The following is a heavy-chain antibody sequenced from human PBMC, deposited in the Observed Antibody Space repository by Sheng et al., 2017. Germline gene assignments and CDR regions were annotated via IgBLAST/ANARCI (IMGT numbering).Heavy chain of an antibody. CDR2: ISYDGSNK. CDR3: ARVHCGGDCYSGYFDY. CDR1: GFTFSSYA. Sequence: QVQLVESGGGVVQPGRSLRLSCAASGFTFSSYAMHWVRQAPGKGLEWVAVISYDGSNKYYADSVKGRFTISRDNSKNTLYLQMNSLRAEDTAVYYCARVHCGGDCYSGYFDYWGQGTLVTVSS. D-gene: IGHD2-21*01. V-gene: IGHV3-30-3*01. J-gene: IGHJ4*02.